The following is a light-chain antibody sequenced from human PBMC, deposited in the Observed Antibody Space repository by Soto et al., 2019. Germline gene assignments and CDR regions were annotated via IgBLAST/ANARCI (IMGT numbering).Light chain of an antibody. CDR2: YDD. Sequence: QSVLTQPPSVSEAPRQRVTISCSGGSSNIGNNAVNWYQQLPGKAPKLLIYYDDLLPSGVSDRFSGSKSGTSASLAISGLQPEDEADYYCAAWDDSLNGVVFGGGTKLTVL. CDR3: AAWDDSLNGVV. CDR1: SSNIGNNA. J-gene: IGLJ2*01. V-gene: IGLV1-36*01.